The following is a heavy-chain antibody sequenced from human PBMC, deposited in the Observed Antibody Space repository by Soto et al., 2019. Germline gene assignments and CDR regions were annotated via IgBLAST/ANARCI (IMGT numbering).Heavy chain of an antibody. J-gene: IGHJ4*02. V-gene: IGHV1-3*01. D-gene: IGHD1-26*01. CDR2: INPANGDT. CDR1: GYTVTHFV. CDR3: AREYRHNGNYYGSY. Sequence: QVQLVQSGAEVKKPRASVKVSCKASGYTVTHFVIQWVRQAPGQRLEWLGWINPANGDTQYSQTLQGRVTITSDTSASTVYMELSSLRSGDTAVYYCAREYRHNGNYYGSYWGQGTLVTVSS.